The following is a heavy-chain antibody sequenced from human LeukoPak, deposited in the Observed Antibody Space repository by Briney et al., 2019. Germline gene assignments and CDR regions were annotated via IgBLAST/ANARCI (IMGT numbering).Heavy chain of an antibody. CDR1: GDSFSSHY. CDR2: IYYSGST. J-gene: IGHJ5*02. Sequence: SETLSLTCTVSGDSFSSHYWTWIRQPPGKGLEWIGYIYYSGSTYYNPSLKSRVTISVDTSKNQFSLKLSSVTAADTAVYYCARGDSSGYYYDAWGQGTLVTVSS. V-gene: IGHV4-59*06. D-gene: IGHD3-22*01. CDR3: ARGDSSGYYYDA.